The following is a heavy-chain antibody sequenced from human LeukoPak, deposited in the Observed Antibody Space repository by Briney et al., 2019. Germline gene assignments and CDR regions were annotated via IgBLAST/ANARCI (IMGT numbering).Heavy chain of an antibody. Sequence: GGSLRLSSAASGFTFSSYSMNSVRQAPRKGLEWGSSISSSSSYIYYAGSVKGRFTISRDNAKNSLYLQMNSLRAEDTAVYYCARGFTYSSSSPWFDPWGQGTLVTVSS. CDR2: ISSSSSYI. V-gene: IGHV3-21*01. D-gene: IGHD6-6*01. CDR3: ARGFTYSSSSPWFDP. CDR1: GFTFSSYS. J-gene: IGHJ5*02.